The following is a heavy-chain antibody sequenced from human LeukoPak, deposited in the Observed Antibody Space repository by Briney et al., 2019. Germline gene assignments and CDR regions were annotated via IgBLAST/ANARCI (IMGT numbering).Heavy chain of an antibody. Sequence: ASVRVSCKTSGFTFTSYGVSWVRQAPGQGLEWMGWISGYNGNTNYAQKYRGRVTMTTDTSTSTAYMELRSLRSDDTAVYYCARAQPDRYSSSWPYNWFDPWGQGTLVTVSS. CDR3: ARAQPDRYSSSWPYNWFDP. CDR1: GFTFTSYG. D-gene: IGHD6-13*01. V-gene: IGHV1-18*01. CDR2: ISGYNGNT. J-gene: IGHJ5*02.